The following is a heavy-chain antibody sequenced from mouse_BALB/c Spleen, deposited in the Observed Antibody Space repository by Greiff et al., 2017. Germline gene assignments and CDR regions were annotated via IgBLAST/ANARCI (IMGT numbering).Heavy chain of an antibody. CDR1: GFNIKDTY. V-gene: IGHV14-3*02. Sequence: VQLQQSGAELVKPGASVKLSCTASGFNIKDTYMHWVKQRPEQGLEWIGRIDPANGNTKYDPKFQGKATITADTSSNTAYLQLSSLTSEDTAVYYCAREVFYGSSPLAYWGQGTLVTVSA. CDR2: IDPANGNT. D-gene: IGHD1-1*01. CDR3: AREVFYGSSPLAY. J-gene: IGHJ3*01.